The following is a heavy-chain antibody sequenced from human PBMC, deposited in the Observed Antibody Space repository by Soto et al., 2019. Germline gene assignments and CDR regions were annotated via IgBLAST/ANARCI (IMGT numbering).Heavy chain of an antibody. D-gene: IGHD3-10*01. Sequence: SGTLSLTCTVSGGSISSYQRRWIRQPPGKGLEWTGDIYYSGSTTYNPSLKSRGTISVDTSKNQFSLQLSSVTAAVTAVYYCARFPRDGWFGEFFTPPYYYYYMDVWGKGTTVTVSS. J-gene: IGHJ6*03. CDR3: ARFPRDGWFGEFFTPPYYYYYMDV. CDR2: IYYSGST. CDR1: GGSISSYQ. V-gene: IGHV4-59*01.